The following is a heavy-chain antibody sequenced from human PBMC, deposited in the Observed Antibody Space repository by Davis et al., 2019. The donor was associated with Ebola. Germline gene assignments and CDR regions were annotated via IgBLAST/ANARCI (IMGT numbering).Heavy chain of an antibody. CDR1: GGSFSGYY. V-gene: IGHV4-34*01. CDR3: ARVAVQLEREIRYYFDY. J-gene: IGHJ4*02. CDR2: INHSGST. D-gene: IGHD1-1*01. Sequence: PSETLSLTCAVYGGSFSGYYWSWIRQPPGKGLEWIGEINHSGSTNYNPSLKSRVTISVDTSKNQFSLKLSSVTAADTAVYYCARVAVQLEREIRYYFDYWGQGTLVTVSS.